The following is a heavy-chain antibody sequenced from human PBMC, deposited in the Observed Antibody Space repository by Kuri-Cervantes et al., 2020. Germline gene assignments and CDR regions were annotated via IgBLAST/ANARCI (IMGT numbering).Heavy chain of an antibody. J-gene: IGHJ5*02. CDR2: IYYSGST. V-gene: IGHV4-4*02. CDR1: GGSISSSNW. D-gene: IGHD5-12*01. CDR3: ARDMVMGWLRWAGWFDP. Sequence: SETLSLTCAVSGGSISSSNWWSWVRQPPGKGLEWIGYIYYSGSTNYNPSLKSRVTISVDTSKNQFSLKLSSVTAADTAVYYCARDMVMGWLRWAGWFDPWGQGTLVTVSS.